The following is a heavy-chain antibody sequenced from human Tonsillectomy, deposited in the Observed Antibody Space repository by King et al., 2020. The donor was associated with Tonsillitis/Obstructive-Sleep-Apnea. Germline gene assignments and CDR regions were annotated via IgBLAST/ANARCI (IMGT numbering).Heavy chain of an antibody. CDR2: IYYSGST. D-gene: IGHD3-9*01. CDR1: GGSISSSSYY. J-gene: IGHJ4*02. Sequence: QLQESGPGLVKPSETLSLTCTVSGGSISSSSYYWGWIRQPPGKGLEWIGSIYYSGSTYYNQSIKSRVTISVDTSKNQFSLKLSSVTAADTAVYYCARSNYDILTGYYTFDYWGQGTLVTVSS. CDR3: ARSNYDILTGYYTFDY. V-gene: IGHV4-39*01.